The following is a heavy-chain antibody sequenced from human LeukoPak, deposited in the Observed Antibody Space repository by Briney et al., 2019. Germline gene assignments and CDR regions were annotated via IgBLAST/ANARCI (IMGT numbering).Heavy chain of an antibody. D-gene: IGHD3-22*01. J-gene: IGHJ4*02. CDR2: IWYDGSNK. V-gene: IGHV3-33*01. CDR3: ARDNYYDSSGLDY. Sequence: GRSLRLSCAASGFTFSSYGVHWVRQAPGKGLEWVAVIWYDGSNKYYADSVKGRFTISRDNSKNTLYLQMNSLRAEDTAVYYCARDNYYDSSGLDYWGQGTLVTVSS. CDR1: GFTFSSYG.